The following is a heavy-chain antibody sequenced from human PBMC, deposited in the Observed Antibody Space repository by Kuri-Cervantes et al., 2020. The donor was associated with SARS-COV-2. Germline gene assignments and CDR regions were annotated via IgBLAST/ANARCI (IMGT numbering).Heavy chain of an antibody. CDR1: GFTFSSYG. V-gene: IGHV3-30*02. Sequence: GESLKISCAASGFTFSSYGMHWVRQAPGKGLEWVAVIWYDGSNKYYADSVKGRFTISRDNSQNTLYLHVKSLRSEDTAMYYCAKDRVGVQDFWGQGTLVTVSS. CDR2: IWYDGSNK. D-gene: IGHD2-21*01. CDR3: AKDRVGVQDF. J-gene: IGHJ4*02.